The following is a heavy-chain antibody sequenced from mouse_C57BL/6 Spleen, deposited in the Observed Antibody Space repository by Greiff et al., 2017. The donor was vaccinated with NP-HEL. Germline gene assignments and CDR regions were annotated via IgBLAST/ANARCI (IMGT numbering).Heavy chain of an antibody. D-gene: IGHD1-1*01. CDR1: GFTFSSYA. V-gene: IGHV5-4*03. J-gene: IGHJ1*03. Sequence: EVKLVESGGGLVKPGGSLKLSCAASGFTFSSYAMSWVRQTPEKRLEWVATISDGGSYTYYPDNVKGRFTISRDNAKNNLYLQMSHLKSEDTAMYYCARGAIITTVPYWYFDVWGTGTTVTVSS. CDR3: ARGAIITTVPYWYFDV. CDR2: ISDGGSYT.